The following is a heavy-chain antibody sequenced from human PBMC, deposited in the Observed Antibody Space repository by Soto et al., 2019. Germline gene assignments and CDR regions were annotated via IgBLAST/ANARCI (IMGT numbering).Heavy chain of an antibody. CDR2: ISSSSTYT. V-gene: IGHV3-11*05. D-gene: IGHD4-17*01. Sequence: QAQLVESGGGLVKPGGSLRLSCAASGFSFSDYYMNWIRQAPGKGLEWIAYISSSSTYTYYADSVKGRLTISRDNANRSLFLQMTSPRAEETAIYYCARGSNGGWLAHFGYWGQGALVTVSP. CDR1: GFSFSDYY. J-gene: IGHJ4*02. CDR3: ARGSNGGWLAHFGY.